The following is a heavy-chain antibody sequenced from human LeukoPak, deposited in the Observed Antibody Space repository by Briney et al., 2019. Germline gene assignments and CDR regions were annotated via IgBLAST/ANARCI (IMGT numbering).Heavy chain of an antibody. V-gene: IGHV1-2*02. CDR1: GYTFTGYY. CDR3: ARALHYSVFGVVTLNGMDV. J-gene: IGHJ6*02. Sequence: GASVKVSCKASGYTFTGYYMHWVQQAPGQGLEWMGWINPNSGGTNYAQKFQGMVTMTRDTSISTAYMELSRLRSDDTAVYYCARALHYSVFGVVTLNGMDVWGQGTTVTVSS. CDR2: INPNSGGT. D-gene: IGHD3-3*01.